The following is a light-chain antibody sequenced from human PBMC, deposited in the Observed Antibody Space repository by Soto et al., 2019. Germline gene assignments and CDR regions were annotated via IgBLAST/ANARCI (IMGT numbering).Light chain of an antibody. J-gene: IGKJ3*01. CDR3: QQWYTTLFT. CDR1: QSISNY. V-gene: IGKV1-39*01. Sequence: DFQMTQSPSSLSASVGDRVTITCRASQSISNYLNWYQQKPGKAPKLLIYAASSLQSGVPSRFSYRRSGTDCPLTSSRLQPEDFATYSCQQWYTTLFTFGPGTNVDI. CDR2: AAS.